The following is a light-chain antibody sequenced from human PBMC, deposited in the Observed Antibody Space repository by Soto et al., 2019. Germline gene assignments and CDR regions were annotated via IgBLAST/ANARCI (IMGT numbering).Light chain of an antibody. CDR1: DNIVHW. J-gene: IGKJ1*01. CDR2: KAA. CDR3: QHYNSFSRP. V-gene: IGKV1-5*03. Sequence: DIQMTQSPSTLSASVGDRVAITCRASDNIVHWVAWYQQKPGKAPKLLIYKAANLADEVPSRFAGSGSGTDFTLTITRLQPDDFATYYCQHYNSFSRPFGQGTKVDIK.